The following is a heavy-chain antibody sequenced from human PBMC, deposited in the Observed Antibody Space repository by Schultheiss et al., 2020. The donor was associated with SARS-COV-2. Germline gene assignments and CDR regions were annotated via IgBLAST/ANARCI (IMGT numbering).Heavy chain of an antibody. V-gene: IGHV3-30*03. CDR1: GFTFSDYY. CDR2: ISYDGRNK. Sequence: GGSLRLSCAASGFTFSDYYMSWVRQAPGKGLEWVAVISYDGRNKYYVDSVKGRFTISRDNSKNTLYLQMNSLKTEDTAVYYCTTDLRVNILRGPQGYWGPGTLVTVSS. D-gene: IGHD3-10*01. CDR3: TTDLRVNILRGPQGY. J-gene: IGHJ4*02.